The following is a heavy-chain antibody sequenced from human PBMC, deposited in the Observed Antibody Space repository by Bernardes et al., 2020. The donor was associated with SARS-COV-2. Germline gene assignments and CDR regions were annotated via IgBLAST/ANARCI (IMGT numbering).Heavy chain of an antibody. V-gene: IGHV1-2*02. CDR3: ARTFYYDRGGDSLFDY. CDR1: GYTFSAYY. J-gene: IGHJ4*02. D-gene: IGHD2-21*01. CDR2: ISPKSGAT. Sequence: ASVKVSCTASGYTFSAYYTHWLRQAPGQGLEWMGWISPKSGATNHAQKFQGRVTMTRDTSISTDYMELSRLRSDDTAVYYCARTFYYDRGGDSLFDYWGQGTPVTVSS.